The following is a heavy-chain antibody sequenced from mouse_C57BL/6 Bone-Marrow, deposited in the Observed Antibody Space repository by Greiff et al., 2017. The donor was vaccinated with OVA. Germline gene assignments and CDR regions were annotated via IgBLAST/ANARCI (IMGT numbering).Heavy chain of an antibody. Sequence: VKLVESGPGLVQPSQSLSITCTVSGFSLTSYGVHWVRQSPGKGLEWLGVIWSGGSTDYNAAFISRLSISKDNSKSQVFFKMNSLRADDTAIYYCARNYDYGRNAMDYWGQGTSVTVSS. CDR3: ARNYDYGRNAMDY. V-gene: IGHV2-2*01. J-gene: IGHJ4*01. D-gene: IGHD2-4*01. CDR1: GFSLTSYG. CDR2: IWSGGST.